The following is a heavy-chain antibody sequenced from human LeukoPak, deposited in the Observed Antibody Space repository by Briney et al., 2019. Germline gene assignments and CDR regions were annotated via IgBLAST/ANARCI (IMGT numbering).Heavy chain of an antibody. J-gene: IGHJ4*02. Sequence: SETLSLTCTVSGGSISSSSYYWGWIRQPPGKGLEWIGSIYYSGSTYYNPSLKSRVTISVDTSKNQFSLKLSSVTAADTAVYYCARNTHLCFGDYWGQGTLVTVSS. CDR2: IYYSGST. V-gene: IGHV4-39*01. CDR3: ARNTHLCFGDY. D-gene: IGHD3-10*01. CDR1: GGSISSSSYY.